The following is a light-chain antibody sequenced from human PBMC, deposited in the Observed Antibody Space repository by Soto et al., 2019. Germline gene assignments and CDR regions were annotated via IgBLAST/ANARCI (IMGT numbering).Light chain of an antibody. CDR3: HQYNSYLWT. CDR1: QSIRSW. V-gene: IGKV1-5*01. Sequence: LSEGPATRSPWVADRVKITWLASQSIRSWLAWDQQKPGKAPKLLIYDASSLESGVPSRFSGIGSGTEFNLTIRRFQPDDCATHYCHQYNSYLWTRGPGTKVDIK. J-gene: IGKJ1*01. CDR2: DAS.